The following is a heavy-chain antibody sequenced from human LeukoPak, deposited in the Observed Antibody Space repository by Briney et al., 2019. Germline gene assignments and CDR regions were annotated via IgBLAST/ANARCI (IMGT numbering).Heavy chain of an antibody. CDR1: GDSVSSNSAA. CDR3: ARARTTVGGGRSWYFDY. V-gene: IGHV6-1*01. D-gene: IGHD4-23*01. CDR2: TYYRSKWYN. J-gene: IGHJ4*02. Sequence: SQTLSLTCAISGDSVSSNSAAWNWIRQSPSRGLEWLGRTYYRSKWYNDYAVSVKSRITINPDTSKNQFSLKLSSVTAADTAVYYCARARTTVGGGRSWYFDYWGQGTLVTVSS.